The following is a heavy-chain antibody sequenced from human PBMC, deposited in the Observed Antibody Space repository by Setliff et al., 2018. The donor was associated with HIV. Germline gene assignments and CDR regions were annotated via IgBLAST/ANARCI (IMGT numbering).Heavy chain of an antibody. D-gene: IGHD4-17*01. V-gene: IGHV4-38-2*02. CDR3: ARDYSPATVTTFDY. CDR1: GDAISNGLY. CDR2: VSDSGSG. J-gene: IGHJ4*02. Sequence: PSETLSLTCTVSGDAISNGLYWGWIRQPPGKGLEWIGTVSDSGSGHYNPPLNSRVTISVDTSKNQFSLKLSSVTAADTAVYYCARDYSPATVTTFDYWGQGTLVTVSS.